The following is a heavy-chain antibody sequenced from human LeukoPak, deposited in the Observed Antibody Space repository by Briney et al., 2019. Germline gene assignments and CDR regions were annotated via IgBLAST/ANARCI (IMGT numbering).Heavy chain of an antibody. CDR1: GYTFTGYY. CDR2: INPNSGGT. J-gene: IGHJ6*03. CDR3: ARGPAGAAAGGGGYYYYYMDV. V-gene: IGHV1-2*02. D-gene: IGHD6-13*01. Sequence: ASVKVSCKASGYTFTGYYMYWVRQAPGQGLEWMGWINPNSGGTNYAQKFQGRVTMTRDTSISTAYMELSRLRSDDTAVYYCARGPAGAAAGGGGYYYYYMDVWGKGATVTVSS.